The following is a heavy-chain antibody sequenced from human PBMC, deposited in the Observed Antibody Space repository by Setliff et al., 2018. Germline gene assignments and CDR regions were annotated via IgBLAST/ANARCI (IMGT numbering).Heavy chain of an antibody. CDR2: IYRSGST. Sequence: PSETLSLTCAVSGGSISSGGYSWSWIRQPPGKGLEWIGYIYRSGSTYYNPSLKSRVTISVDRSKNQFSLKLSSVTAADSALYYCTVYNTGSSKDHYWGQGTPVTVSS. V-gene: IGHV4-30-2*02. J-gene: IGHJ4*02. CDR3: TVYNTGSSKDHY. CDR1: GGSISSGGYS. D-gene: IGHD2-8*02.